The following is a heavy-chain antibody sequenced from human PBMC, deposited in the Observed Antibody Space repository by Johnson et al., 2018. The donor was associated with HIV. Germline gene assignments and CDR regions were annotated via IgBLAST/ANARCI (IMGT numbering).Heavy chain of an antibody. J-gene: IGHJ3*02. CDR2: ISYDGSNK. CDR1: GFTFSSYA. V-gene: IGHV3-30-3*01. D-gene: IGHD6-13*01. CDR3: ARDKYPPTAAAGTDAFDI. Sequence: QVQLVESGGGVVQPGRSLRLSCAASGFTFSSYAMHWVRQAPCKGLEWVAVISYDGSNKYYADSVKGRFTISRDNSKNTLYLQMNSLRAEDTAVYYCARDKYPPTAAAGTDAFDIWGQGTMVTVSS.